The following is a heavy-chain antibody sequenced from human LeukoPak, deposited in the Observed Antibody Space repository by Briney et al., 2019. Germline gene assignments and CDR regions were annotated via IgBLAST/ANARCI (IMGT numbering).Heavy chain of an antibody. CDR2: ISGSGGST. Sequence: GGSLRLSCAASGFTFSSYAMSWVRQAPGKGLEWVSAISGSGGSTYYADSVKGRFTISRDNSKNTLYLQMNSLRAEDTAVYYCASPPGIAVAGTFFFDYWGQGTLVTVSS. V-gene: IGHV3-23*01. CDR1: GFTFSSYA. D-gene: IGHD6-19*01. CDR3: ASPPGIAVAGTFFFDY. J-gene: IGHJ4*02.